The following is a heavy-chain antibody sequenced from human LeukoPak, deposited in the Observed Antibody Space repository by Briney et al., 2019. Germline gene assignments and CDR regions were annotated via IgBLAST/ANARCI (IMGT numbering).Heavy chain of an antibody. CDR2: IYYSGNT. V-gene: IGHV4-39*01. CDR3: ARHSYGTFDY. J-gene: IGHJ4*02. D-gene: IGHD5-18*01. Sequence: SETLSLTCTVSGDSINTKSYYWGWIRQPPGKGLEWIGSIYYSGNTYYNPSLKSRVTLSIDTSKNQFSLRLSSVTAADTAVYYCARHSYGTFDYWGQGTLITVSS. CDR1: GDSINTKSYY.